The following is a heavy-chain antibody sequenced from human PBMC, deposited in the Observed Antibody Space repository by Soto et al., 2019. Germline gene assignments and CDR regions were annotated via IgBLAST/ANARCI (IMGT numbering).Heavy chain of an antibody. CDR2: LSYDGSNK. D-gene: IGHD2-15*01. CDR3: ARDSSLVTPSGIGFHI. CDR1: GFTLSNYA. V-gene: IGHV3-30-3*01. Sequence: QVQLVESGGGVVQPGRSLRLSCAASGFTLSNYAMHWVRQAPGKGLEWVAVLSYDGSNKYYADSVKGRFTISRDNSKNTLYLQMNSLRAEDTAVYYCARDSSLVTPSGIGFHIWGQGTMVTVSS. J-gene: IGHJ3*02.